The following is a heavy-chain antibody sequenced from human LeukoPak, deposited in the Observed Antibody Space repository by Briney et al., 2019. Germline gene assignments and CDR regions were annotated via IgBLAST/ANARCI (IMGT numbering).Heavy chain of an antibody. Sequence: GGSLRLSCAASGFTFSSYSMNWVRQAPGKGLEWVSSISSSSSYIYYADSVKGRFTTSRDNAKNSLYLQMNSLRAEDTAVYYCAREGTTRYFQHWGQGTLVTVSS. CDR1: GFTFSSYS. D-gene: IGHD1-1*01. V-gene: IGHV3-21*01. CDR2: ISSSSSYI. CDR3: AREGTTRYFQH. J-gene: IGHJ1*01.